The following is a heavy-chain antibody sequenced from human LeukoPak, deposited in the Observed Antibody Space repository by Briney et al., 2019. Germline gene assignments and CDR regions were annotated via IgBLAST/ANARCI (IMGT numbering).Heavy chain of an antibody. V-gene: IGHV3-30*04. D-gene: IGHD5-18*01. CDR1: GFNFRSSA. J-gene: IGHJ4*02. CDR2: ISYDGSNK. Sequence: GGSLRLSCAASGFNFRSSAIHWVRQAPGEGLEWVAVISYDGSNKYYADSVKGRFTLSRDNSKNTLYLQMNSLRAEDTAVYYCARDDSGYSYAFSYYWGQGTLVTVSS. CDR3: ARDDSGYSYAFSYY.